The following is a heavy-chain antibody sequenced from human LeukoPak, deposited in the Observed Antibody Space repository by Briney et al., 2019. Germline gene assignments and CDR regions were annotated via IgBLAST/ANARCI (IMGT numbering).Heavy chain of an antibody. J-gene: IGHJ3*02. V-gene: IGHV4-59*08. CDR2: IYYSGST. CDR3: ARVNGGNPNDAFDI. D-gene: IGHD4-23*01. Sequence: SETLSLTCTVSGGSISSYYWSWIRQPPGKGLEWIGYIYYSGSTNYNPSLKSRVTISVDTSKNQFSLKLSSVTAADTAVYYCARVNGGNPNDAFDIWGQGTMVTVSS. CDR1: GGSISSYY.